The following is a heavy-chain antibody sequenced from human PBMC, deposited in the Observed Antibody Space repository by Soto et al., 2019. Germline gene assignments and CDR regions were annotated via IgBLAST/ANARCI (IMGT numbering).Heavy chain of an antibody. CDR2: IIPIFGTA. CDR3: ARSLVATAGGSLNWFDP. CDR1: GGTFTTYP. Sequence: QVQLVQSGAEVKKPGSSVRVSCKASGGTFTTYPISWVRQAPGQGLEWMGGIIPIFGTANYAQKFQGRVTSTADKSTSTAYMELNSLRSEDTAVYYCARSLVATAGGSLNWFDPWGQGTLVTVSS. J-gene: IGHJ5*02. D-gene: IGHD5-12*01. V-gene: IGHV1-69*06.